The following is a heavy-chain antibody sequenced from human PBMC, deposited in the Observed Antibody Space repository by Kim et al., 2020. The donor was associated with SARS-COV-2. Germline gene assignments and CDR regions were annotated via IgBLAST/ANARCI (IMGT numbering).Heavy chain of an antibody. V-gene: IGHV3-23*01. Sequence: GGSLRLSCAASGFPFSTYAMTWVRQAPAKGLELVSDKSACGGSTYYADSVKGRFTISRDNSKNTLYLQMKSLRAEDTAVYYCAKANMPYRYSSSWYPDYWGQGTLVTVSS. D-gene: IGHD6-13*01. CDR3: AKANMPYRYSSSWYPDY. CDR2: KSACGGST. J-gene: IGHJ4*02. CDR1: GFPFSTYA.